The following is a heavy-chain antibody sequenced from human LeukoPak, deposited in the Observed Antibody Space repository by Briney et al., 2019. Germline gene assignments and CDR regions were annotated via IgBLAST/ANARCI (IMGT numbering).Heavy chain of an antibody. D-gene: IGHD3-9*01. J-gene: IGHJ4*02. Sequence: GGSMRLSCAASGFIFTDYWMHWVRQGPGKELVWVARISGDGRGTTYADSVKGRFTISRDNAKSTAFLQMKSLRAEDTAVYYCAKDGRFNYDILTSYNYWGQGTLVTVPS. CDR3: AKDGRFNYDILTSYNY. CDR2: ISGDGRGT. CDR1: GFIFTDYW. V-gene: IGHV3-74*01.